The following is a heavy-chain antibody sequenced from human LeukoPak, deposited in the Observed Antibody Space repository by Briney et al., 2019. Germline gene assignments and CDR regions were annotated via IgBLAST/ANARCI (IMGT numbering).Heavy chain of an antibody. V-gene: IGHV4-4*02. D-gene: IGHD3-16*02. CDR3: AREGLSNWFDP. CDR1: GGSISNNKW. CDR2: IYHSGTT. Sequence: SSGTLSLTCAVSGGSISNNKWWSWVRQPPGKGLEWIGEIYHSGTTNYNPSFKSRVTISVDKSKNQFSLKLTSVTAADTALYYCAREGLSNWFDPWGQGTLVTVSS. J-gene: IGHJ5*02.